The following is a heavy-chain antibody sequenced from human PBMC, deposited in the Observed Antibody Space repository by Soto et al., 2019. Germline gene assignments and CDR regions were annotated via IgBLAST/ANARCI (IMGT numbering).Heavy chain of an antibody. CDR1: GFSLSTSGVG. CDR2: IYWDDDK. Sequence: QITLKESGPPLVKPTQTLTLTCTFSGFSLSTSGVGVGWIRQPPGKALEWLALIYWDDDKRYSPSLKSRLTITKDTSKNQVVLTMTNMDPVDTATYYCALGFWSGYSADYWGQGTLVTVSS. CDR3: ALGFWSGYSADY. D-gene: IGHD3-3*01. J-gene: IGHJ4*02. V-gene: IGHV2-5*02.